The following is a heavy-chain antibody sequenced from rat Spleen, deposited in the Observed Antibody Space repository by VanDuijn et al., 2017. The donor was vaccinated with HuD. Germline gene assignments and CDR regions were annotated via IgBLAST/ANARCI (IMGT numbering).Heavy chain of an antibody. Sequence: QVQLKESGPDLVQPSQTLSLTCTVSGFSLTSYNVHWVRQPTGKGLEWMGVIWTGGSTDYNSALKSRLSISRDTSKNQVFLKMNSLRSEDTATYYCTSHGARVSRFAYWGQGTLVTVSS. D-gene: IGHD1-4*01. CDR3: TSHGARVSRFAY. V-gene: IGHV2-30*01. CDR2: IWTGGST. CDR1: GFSLTSYN. J-gene: IGHJ3*01.